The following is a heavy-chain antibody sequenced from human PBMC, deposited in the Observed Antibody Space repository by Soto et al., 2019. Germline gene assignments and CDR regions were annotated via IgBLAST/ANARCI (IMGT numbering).Heavy chain of an antibody. Sequence: SGPTLVNPTQTLTLTCTFSGFSLSTSGVGVGWIRQPPGKALEWLALIYWNDDKRYSPSLKSRLTITKDTSKNQVVLTMTNMDPVDTATYYCAHSLRGYCTNGVCYTVLYYFDSWGQGTLVTVSS. J-gene: IGHJ4*02. CDR2: IYWNDDK. CDR1: GFSLSTSGVG. CDR3: AHSLRGYCTNGVCYTVLYYFDS. V-gene: IGHV2-5*01. D-gene: IGHD2-8*01.